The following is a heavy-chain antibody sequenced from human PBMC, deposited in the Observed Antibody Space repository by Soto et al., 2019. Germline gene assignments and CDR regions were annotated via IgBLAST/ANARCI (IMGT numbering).Heavy chain of an antibody. D-gene: IGHD5-18*01. CDR1: GGTFSSYA. V-gene: IGHV1-69*13. Sequence: SVKVSCKASGGTFSSYAISWVRQAPGQGLEWMGGIIPIFGTANYAQKVQGRVTMTADESTSTAYMELSSLRSEDTAVYYCARAPYSYGPNVYYYYGMDVWGQGTTVTVSS. J-gene: IGHJ6*02. CDR3: ARAPYSYGPNVYYYYGMDV. CDR2: IIPIFGTA.